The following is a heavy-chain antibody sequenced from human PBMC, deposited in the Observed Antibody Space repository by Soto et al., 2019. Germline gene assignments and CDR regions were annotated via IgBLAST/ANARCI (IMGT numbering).Heavy chain of an antibody. CDR3: ARRVVPDAIDYYYGMDV. V-gene: IGHV1-8*01. CDR1: GYTFTSYD. J-gene: IGHJ6*02. Sequence: ASVKVSCKASGYTFTSYDINWVRQATGQGLEWMGWMNPNSGNTGYAQKFQGRVTMTRNTSISTAYMELSSLRSEDTAVYYCARRVVPDAIDYYYGMDVWGQGTTVTVYS. CDR2: MNPNSGNT. D-gene: IGHD2-2*01.